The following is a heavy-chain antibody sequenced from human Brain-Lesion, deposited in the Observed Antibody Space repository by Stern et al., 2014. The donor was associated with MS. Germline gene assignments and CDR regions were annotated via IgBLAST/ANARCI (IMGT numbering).Heavy chain of an antibody. CDR1: GGSISSSNW. Sequence: VQLVQSGPGLVKPSGTLSLTCAVSGGSISSSNWWSWVRQSPGKGLEWIGESDHSGSTIYNPSLKSRVTVSVDKSKNRFSLNRRFVTAADTAVYFCARFPASRPHVFDSWGQGTLVTVSS. CDR3: ARFPASRPHVFDS. J-gene: IGHJ4*02. CDR2: SDHSGST. V-gene: IGHV4-4*02. D-gene: IGHD6-13*01.